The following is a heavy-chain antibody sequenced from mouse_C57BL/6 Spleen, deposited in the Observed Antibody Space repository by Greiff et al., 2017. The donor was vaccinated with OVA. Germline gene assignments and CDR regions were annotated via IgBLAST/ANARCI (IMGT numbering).Heavy chain of an antibody. Sequence: QVQLQQPGAELVKPGASVTLSCKASGYTFTSYWMQWVKQRPGQGLEWIGEIAPSASYTNYNQKFKGKATLTVDPSSSTAYMQLSSRTSEDSAVYYCARGNGFDYWGQGTTLTVSS. CDR1: GYTFTSYW. CDR3: ARGNGFDY. CDR2: IAPSASYT. J-gene: IGHJ2*01. D-gene: IGHD1-1*02. V-gene: IGHV1-50*01.